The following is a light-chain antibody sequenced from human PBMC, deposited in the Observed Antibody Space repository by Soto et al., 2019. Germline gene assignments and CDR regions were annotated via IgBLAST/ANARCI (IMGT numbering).Light chain of an antibody. CDR3: QQYNNWWT. Sequence: LVLTQSPGTLALSPGERAALSCRANQSITSNYLAWYQQKPGQAPRLLIYGASSTATGIPARFSGSGSGTEFTLTISSLQSEDFAVYYCQQYNNWWTFGQGTKVDNK. J-gene: IGKJ1*01. V-gene: IGKV3D-15*01. CDR1: QSITSN. CDR2: GAS.